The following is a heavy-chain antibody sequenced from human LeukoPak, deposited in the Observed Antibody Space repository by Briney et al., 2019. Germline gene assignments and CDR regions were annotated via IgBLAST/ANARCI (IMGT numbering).Heavy chain of an antibody. D-gene: IGHD3-22*01. CDR1: GFTFNASD. CDR2: IGTTGDT. CDR3: ARDLRPYDSSGYYLD. J-gene: IGHJ4*02. V-gene: IGHV3-13*01. Sequence: PGGSLRLSCAASGFTFNASDMHWVRHATGKGLEWVTAIGTTGDTFYSDSVKGRFTISRENAKNSLSLQMNSLRAEDTAVYYCARDLRPYDSSGYYLDWGQGTLVTVSS.